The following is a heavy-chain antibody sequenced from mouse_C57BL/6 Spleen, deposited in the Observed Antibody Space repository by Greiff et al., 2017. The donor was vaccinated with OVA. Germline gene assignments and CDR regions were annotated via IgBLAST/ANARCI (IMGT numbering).Heavy chain of an antibody. CDR2: ISDGGSYT. V-gene: IGHV5-4*01. Sequence: EVKVVESGGGLVKPGGSLKLSCAASGFTFSSYAMSWVRQTPEKRLEWVATISDGGSYTYYPDNVKGRFTISRDNAKNNLYLQMSHLKSEDTAMYYCARDRYYGTPYYAMDYWGQGTSVTVSS. J-gene: IGHJ4*01. CDR1: GFTFSSYA. CDR3: ARDRYYGTPYYAMDY. D-gene: IGHD1-1*01.